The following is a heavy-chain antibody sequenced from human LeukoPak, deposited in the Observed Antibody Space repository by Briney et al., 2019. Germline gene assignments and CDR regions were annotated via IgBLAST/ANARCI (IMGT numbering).Heavy chain of an antibody. J-gene: IGHJ4*02. Sequence: ASVKVSCKASGYTFTGYYMHWVRQAPGQGLEWMGWINPNSGGTNYAQKFQGRVTMTRDTSISTAYMELSRLRSDDTAVYYCASSKLLWFGEAIEPFDYWGQGTLVTVSP. CDR3: ASSKLLWFGEAIEPFDY. V-gene: IGHV1-2*02. D-gene: IGHD3-10*01. CDR2: INPNSGGT. CDR1: GYTFTGYY.